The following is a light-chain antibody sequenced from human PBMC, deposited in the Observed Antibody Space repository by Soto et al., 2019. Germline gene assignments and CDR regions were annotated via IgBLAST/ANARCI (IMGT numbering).Light chain of an antibody. CDR2: GSS. V-gene: IGKV3-15*01. CDR3: QQYNNWPLIT. J-gene: IGKJ5*01. CDR1: QSVSMY. Sequence: EIVMTQSPATLSVSPGERATLSCRASQSVSMYLAWYQQKPGQAPRLLIYGSSTRATGIPARFSGSGSGTEFTLTISSLQSEDFAVYDCQQYNNWPLITFGQGTRLEIK.